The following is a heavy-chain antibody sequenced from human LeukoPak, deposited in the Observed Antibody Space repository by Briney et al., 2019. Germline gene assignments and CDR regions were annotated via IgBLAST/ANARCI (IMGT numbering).Heavy chain of an antibody. J-gene: IGHJ3*02. Sequence: ASPKVSCKASGDTFTSYYMYAGRQTPGQGVKWMGIINPSGGSTSYEQKYQGRHKITRATTTSTVYMELSSLRSEETAVYYCARDHGDAFDIWGQGTMVTVSS. CDR2: INPSGGST. CDR3: ARDHGDAFDI. V-gene: IGHV1-46*01. CDR1: GDTFTSYY.